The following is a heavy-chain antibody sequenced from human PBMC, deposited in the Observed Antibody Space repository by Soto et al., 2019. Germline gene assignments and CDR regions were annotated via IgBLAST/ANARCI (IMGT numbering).Heavy chain of an antibody. CDR3: ASLGVYGSGSYYTEGFDY. J-gene: IGHJ4*02. V-gene: IGHV3-21*01. CDR1: GFTFSSYS. CDR2: ISSSSSYI. Sequence: GGSLRLSCAASGFTFSSYSMNWVRQAPGKGLEWVSSISSSSSYIYYADSVKGRFTISRDNAKNSLYLQMNSLRAEDTAVYYCASLGVYGSGSYYTEGFDYWGQGTLVTVSS. D-gene: IGHD3-10*01.